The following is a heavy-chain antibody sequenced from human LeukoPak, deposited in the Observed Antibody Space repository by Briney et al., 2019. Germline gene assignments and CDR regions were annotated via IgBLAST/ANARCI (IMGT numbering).Heavy chain of an antibody. Sequence: GGSLRLSCAASGFTFSHFAMSWVRQAPGKGLHWVSTISGSGNKTYDADSVKGRFTISRDNPKNTLYLQMTGLRAEDTAVYYDDWGQGTLVTVSS. CDR1: GFTFSHFA. J-gene: IGHJ4*02. CDR3: D. CDR2: ISGSGNKT. V-gene: IGHV3-23*01.